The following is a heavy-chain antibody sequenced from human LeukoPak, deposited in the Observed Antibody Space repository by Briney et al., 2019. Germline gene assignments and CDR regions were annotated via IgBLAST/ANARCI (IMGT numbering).Heavy chain of an antibody. CDR3: AREGGYRDYYYMDV. CDR1: GFTFSSYW. Sequence: GESLRLSCAASGFTFSSYWMSWVRQAPGKGLEWVANIKQDGSEKYYVDSVKGRFTISRDNAKNSLYLQMNSLRAEDTAVYYCAREGGYRDYYYMDVWGKGTTVTVSS. V-gene: IGHV3-7*01. J-gene: IGHJ6*03. CDR2: IKQDGSEK. D-gene: IGHD6-25*01.